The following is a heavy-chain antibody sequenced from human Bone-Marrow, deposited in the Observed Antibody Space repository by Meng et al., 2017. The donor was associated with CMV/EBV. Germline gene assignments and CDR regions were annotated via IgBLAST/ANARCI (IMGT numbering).Heavy chain of an antibody. D-gene: IGHD3-3*01. CDR3: ARNNYDFWSGGPYYYGMDV. Sequence: GSLRLSCTVSGGSVSSGSYYWSWIRQPPGKGLEWIGYIYYSGSTNYNPSLKSRVTISVDTSKNQFSLKLSSVTAADTAVYYCARNNYDFWSGGPYYYGMDVWGQRPTVTVYS. J-gene: IGHJ6*02. V-gene: IGHV4-61*01. CDR2: IYYSGST. CDR1: GGSVSSGSYY.